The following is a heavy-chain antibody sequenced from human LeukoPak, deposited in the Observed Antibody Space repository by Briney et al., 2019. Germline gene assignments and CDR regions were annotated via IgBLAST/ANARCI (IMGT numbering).Heavy chain of an antibody. CDR1: GGSISSGGYS. J-gene: IGHJ5*02. CDR2: IYHSGST. D-gene: IGHD3-10*01. CDR3: ARVFVDYYGSGSYYNVNWFDP. Sequence: SETLSLTCAVSGGSISSGGYSWSWIRQPPGKGLEWIGYIYHSGSTYYNPPLKSRVTISVDRSKNQFSLKLSSVTAADTAVYYCARVFVDYYGSGSYYNVNWFDPWGQGTLVTVSS. V-gene: IGHV4-30-2*01.